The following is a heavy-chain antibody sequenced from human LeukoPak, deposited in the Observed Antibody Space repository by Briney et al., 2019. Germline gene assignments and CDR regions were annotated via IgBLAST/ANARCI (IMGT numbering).Heavy chain of an antibody. CDR1: GFTFDDYA. CDR2: ISGSGGST. J-gene: IGHJ3*02. Sequence: GGSLRLSCAASGFTFDDYAMHWIRQAPGKGLEWVSDISGSGGSTYYADSVKGRFTISRDNSKNTLYLQMNSLRAEDTAVYYCARKGIAAAGTGAFDIWGQGTMVTVSS. CDR3: ARKGIAAAGTGAFDI. V-gene: IGHV3-23*01. D-gene: IGHD6-13*01.